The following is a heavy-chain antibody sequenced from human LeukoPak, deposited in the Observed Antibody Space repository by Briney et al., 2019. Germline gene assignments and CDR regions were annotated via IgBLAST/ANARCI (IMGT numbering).Heavy chain of an antibody. V-gene: IGHV1-18*01. CDR1: GYTFTSYG. Sequence: ASVKVSCKASGYTFTSYGISWVRRAPGQGLEWMGWISAYNGNTNYAQKLQGRVTMTTDTSTSTAYMELRSLRSDDTAVYYCARDRLVVVPAAISTPYGMDVWGQGTTVTVSS. D-gene: IGHD2-2*02. J-gene: IGHJ6*02. CDR2: ISAYNGNT. CDR3: ARDRLVVVPAAISTPYGMDV.